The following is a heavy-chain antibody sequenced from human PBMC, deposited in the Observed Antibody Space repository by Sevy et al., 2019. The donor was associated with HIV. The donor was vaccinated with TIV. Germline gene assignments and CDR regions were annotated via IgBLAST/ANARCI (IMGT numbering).Heavy chain of an antibody. CDR1: GFTFSSYW. D-gene: IGHD3-10*01. CDR2: INSDGSST. V-gene: IGHV3-74*01. CDR3: ARRITMVRGVISDLMDV. J-gene: IGHJ6*02. Sequence: GGSLRLSCAASGFTFSSYWMHWVRQAPGKGLVWVSRINSDGSSTSYGDSVKGRLTISRDNAKNTLYLQMNSLRAEDTAVYYCARRITMVRGVISDLMDVWGQGTTVTVSS.